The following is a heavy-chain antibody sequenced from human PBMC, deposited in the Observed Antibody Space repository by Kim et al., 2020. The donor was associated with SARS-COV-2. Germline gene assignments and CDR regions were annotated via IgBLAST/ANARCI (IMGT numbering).Heavy chain of an antibody. J-gene: IGHJ6*02. V-gene: IGHV3-33*01. Sequence: GGSLRLSCAASGFTFSSYGMHWVRQAPGKGLEWVAVIWYDGSNKYYADSVKGRFTISRDNSKNTLYLQMNSLRAEDTAVYYCARVSGYRAYGMDVWGQGTTVTVSS. CDR2: IWYDGSNK. CDR3: ARVSGYRAYGMDV. D-gene: IGHD2-15*01. CDR1: GFTFSSYG.